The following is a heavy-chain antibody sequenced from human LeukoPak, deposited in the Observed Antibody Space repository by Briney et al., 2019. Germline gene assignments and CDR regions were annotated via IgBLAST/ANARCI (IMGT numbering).Heavy chain of an antibody. CDR2: ISAYNGNT. CDR3: ARSGYCSSTSCYSPMRDYYYYGMDV. Sequence: ASVKVSCKASGYTFTSYGISWVRQAPGQGLEWMGWISAYNGNTNYAQKLQGRVTMTTDTSTSTAYMELRSLRSDDTAVYYCARSGYCSSTSCYSPMRDYYYYGMDVWGQGTTVTVTS. D-gene: IGHD2-2*02. J-gene: IGHJ6*02. CDR1: GYTFTSYG. V-gene: IGHV1-18*01.